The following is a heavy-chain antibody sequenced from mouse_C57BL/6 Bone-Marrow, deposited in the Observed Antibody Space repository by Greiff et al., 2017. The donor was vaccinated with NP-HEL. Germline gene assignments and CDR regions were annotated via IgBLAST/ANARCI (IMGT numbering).Heavy chain of an antibody. D-gene: IGHD1-1*01. V-gene: IGHV1-42*01. Sequence: EVQRVESGPELVKPGASVKISCKASGYSFTGYYMNWVKQSPEKSLEWIGEINPSTGGTTYNQKFKAKATLTVDKSSSTAYMQLKSLTSEDSAVYYCARDYYGSSYCYAMDYWGQGTSVTVSS. CDR2: INPSTGGT. CDR1: GYSFTGYY. CDR3: ARDYYGSSYCYAMDY. J-gene: IGHJ4*01.